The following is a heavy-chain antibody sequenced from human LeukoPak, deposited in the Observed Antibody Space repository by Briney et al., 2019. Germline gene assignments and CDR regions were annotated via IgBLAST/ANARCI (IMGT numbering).Heavy chain of an antibody. Sequence: GGSLRLSCAASGFTFSNSAMSWVRQAPWKGLEWVSTLSGSGITTYYADSVTGRFTISRDNSKNTLYLQMNSLRAEDTAVYYCAKGIYSSGWSYFDYWGHGTLVTVSS. CDR3: AKGIYSSGWSYFDY. CDR2: LSGSGITT. CDR1: GFTFSNSA. D-gene: IGHD6-19*01. V-gene: IGHV3-23*01. J-gene: IGHJ4*01.